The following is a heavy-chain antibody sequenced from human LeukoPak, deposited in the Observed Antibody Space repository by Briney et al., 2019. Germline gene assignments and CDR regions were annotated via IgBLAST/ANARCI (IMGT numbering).Heavy chain of an antibody. D-gene: IGHD1-26*01. V-gene: IGHV1-46*01. CDR2: INPSSGST. Sequence: ASVKASCKASGYSFTRYYMHWLRQAPGQGLEWMGIINPSSGSTTYAQKFQGRVTLTRDTSTSTVYMELSSLRSEDTAVYYCARVGVTLYDYFDYWGQGTLVTVSS. J-gene: IGHJ4*02. CDR1: GYSFTRYY. CDR3: ARVGVTLYDYFDY.